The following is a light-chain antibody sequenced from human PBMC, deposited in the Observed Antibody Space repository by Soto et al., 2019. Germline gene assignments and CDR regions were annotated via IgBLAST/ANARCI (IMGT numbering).Light chain of an antibody. CDR3: TSWDDSVPGPL. CDR1: SSNIGSNS. V-gene: IGLV1-44*01. Sequence: QSVLTQPPSASGTPGQRVTISCSGSSSNIGSNSANWYQQLPGTAPKLLIYSNNQRRSGVPDRFSGSKSGTSATLAISGLQSEDEADYYCTSWDDSVPGPLFGGGTKVTVL. CDR2: SNN. J-gene: IGLJ2*01.